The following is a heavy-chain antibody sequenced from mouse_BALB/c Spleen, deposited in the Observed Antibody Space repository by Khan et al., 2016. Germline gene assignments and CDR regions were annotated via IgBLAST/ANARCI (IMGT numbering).Heavy chain of an antibody. CDR1: GFSITGFA. D-gene: IGHD2-4*01. V-gene: IGHV2-6-7*01. Sequence: QVQLKESGPGLVAPSQSLSITCTVSGFSITGFAVNWVRQPPGKGLEWLGVIWGDGSTDYDSALKSRLSISKDDSKSQVFLKMNSHQPDDTATYYCASYDDYDGGFAYWGQGTLVTVSA. J-gene: IGHJ3*01. CDR2: IWGDGST. CDR3: ASYDDYDGGFAY.